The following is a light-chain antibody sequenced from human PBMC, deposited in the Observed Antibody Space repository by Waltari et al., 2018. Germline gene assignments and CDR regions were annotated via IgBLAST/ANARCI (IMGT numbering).Light chain of an antibody. CDR1: QSVTNY. CDR3: QQRRDWPLT. Sequence: EIVLTQSPAILSLSPGERASLSCRASQSVTNYLAWYQQKPGQAPRLLIDDTSNMATGIPARFSGSGFGTDFTLTISSLEPEDFAVYYCQQRRDWPLTFGGGTKVEIK. V-gene: IGKV3-11*01. CDR2: DTS. J-gene: IGKJ4*01.